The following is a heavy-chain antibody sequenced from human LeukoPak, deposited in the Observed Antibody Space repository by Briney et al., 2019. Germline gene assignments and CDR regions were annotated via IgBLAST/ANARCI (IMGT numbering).Heavy chain of an antibody. D-gene: IGHD1-26*01. CDR1: GFTFSSYG. V-gene: IGHV3-30*02. CDR2: IWYDGSNK. CDR3: AKGRYRGGYGPHIDY. J-gene: IGHJ4*02. Sequence: GGSLRLSCAASGFTFSSYGMHWVRQAPGKGLEWVAVIWYDGSNKYYADSVKGRFTISRDNSKNTLYLQMNSLRAEDTAVYYCAKGRYRGGYGPHIDYWGREPLVTVSS.